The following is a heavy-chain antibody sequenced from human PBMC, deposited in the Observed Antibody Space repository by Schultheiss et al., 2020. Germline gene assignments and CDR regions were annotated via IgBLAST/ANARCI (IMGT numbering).Heavy chain of an antibody. V-gene: IGHV3-21*04. D-gene: IGHD4-17*01. Sequence: GGSLRLSCAASEFTVSSNYINWVRQAPGKGLEWVSAISGSGGSTYYADSVKGRFTISRDNAKNSLYLQMNSLRAEDTAVYYCARSASGDSADGMDVWGQGTTVTVSS. CDR2: ISGSGGST. J-gene: IGHJ6*02. CDR1: EFTVSSNY. CDR3: ARSASGDSADGMDV.